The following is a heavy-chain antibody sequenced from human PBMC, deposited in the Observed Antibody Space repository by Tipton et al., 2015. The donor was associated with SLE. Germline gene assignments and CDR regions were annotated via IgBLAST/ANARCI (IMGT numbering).Heavy chain of an antibody. CDR2: FYYSGST. V-gene: IGHV4-30-4*01. CDR3: AGDLGFGESMDV. CDR1: GGPFSSGDYY. J-gene: IGHJ6*04. Sequence: TLSLTCTVSGGPFSSGDYYWTWIRQPPLKGLAWIGYFYYSGSTYYNPSLKSRVTISIDTSKNQFSLKLNSVTAADTAVYYCAGDLGFGESMDVWGKGTTVTVSS. D-gene: IGHD3-10*01.